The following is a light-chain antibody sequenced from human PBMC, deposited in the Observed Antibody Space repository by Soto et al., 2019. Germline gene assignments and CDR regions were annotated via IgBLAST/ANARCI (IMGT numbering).Light chain of an antibody. J-gene: IGLJ1*01. Sequence: QSALTQPASVSGPPGQSITISCTGTSSDVGGYNYVSWYQQHPGKAPKLMIYEVSNRPPGVSNRFSGSKSGNTASLTISGLQAEDEADYYCSSYTSSSTLYVFGTGTKVTVL. CDR1: SSDVGGYNY. CDR3: SSYTSSSTLYV. V-gene: IGLV2-14*01. CDR2: EVS.